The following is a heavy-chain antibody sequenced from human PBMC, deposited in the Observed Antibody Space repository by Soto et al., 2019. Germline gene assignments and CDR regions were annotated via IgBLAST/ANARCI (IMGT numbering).Heavy chain of an antibody. V-gene: IGHV3-33*01. D-gene: IGHD6-19*01. CDR3: ARDGDSSVWPANYYYYYVMDF. Sequence: GGSLRLSCAASGFTFSSYGMHWVRQAPGKGLEWVAVIWYDGSNKYYADSVKGRFTISRDNSKNTLYLQMNSLRAEDTAVYYCARDGDSSVWPANYYYYYVMDFCGQGTTVPVSS. CDR2: IWYDGSNK. CDR1: GFTFSSYG. J-gene: IGHJ6*02.